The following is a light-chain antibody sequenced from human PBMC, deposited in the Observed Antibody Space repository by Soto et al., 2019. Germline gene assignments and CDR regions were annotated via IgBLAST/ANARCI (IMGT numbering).Light chain of an antibody. CDR3: SSYTSSSTLV. Sequence: QSALTQPASVSGSPGQSITISCTGTSSDVGGYNYVSWYQQHPGKAPKLMIYDVSNRPSGFSNRFSGSKSGNTASLTISGLQAEDEADYYCSSYTSSSTLVFGTGTKLTVL. V-gene: IGLV2-14*01. CDR1: SSDVGGYNY. CDR2: DVS. J-gene: IGLJ1*01.